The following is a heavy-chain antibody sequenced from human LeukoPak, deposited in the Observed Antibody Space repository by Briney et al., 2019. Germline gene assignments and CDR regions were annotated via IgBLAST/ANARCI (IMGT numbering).Heavy chain of an antibody. CDR2: INPSGGGT. CDR3: ARDLRAFSSGWSGYMDV. J-gene: IGHJ6*03. CDR1: VYTFTSFY. V-gene: IGHV1-46*01. Sequence: ASVKVSCKASVYTFTSFYMHWVRQAPGQGLEWMGIINPSGGGTSYAQKFQGRVTMTRDMSTSTVYMELSSLRSEDTAAYYCARDLRAFSSGWSGYMDVWGKGTTVTVSS. D-gene: IGHD6-19*01.